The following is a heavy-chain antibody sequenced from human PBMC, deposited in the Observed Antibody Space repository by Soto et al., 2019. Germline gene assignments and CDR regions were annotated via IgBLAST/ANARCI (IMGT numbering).Heavy chain of an antibody. CDR2: INHSGST. J-gene: IGHJ5*02. Sequence: TLSLTCAVYGGSFSGYYWSWIRQPPGKGLEWIGEINHSGSTNYNPSLKSRVTISVDTSKNQFSLKLSSVTAADTAVYYCARFIAAAGIDPWGQGTLVTVSS. D-gene: IGHD6-13*01. CDR1: GGSFSGYY. CDR3: ARFIAAAGIDP. V-gene: IGHV4-34*01.